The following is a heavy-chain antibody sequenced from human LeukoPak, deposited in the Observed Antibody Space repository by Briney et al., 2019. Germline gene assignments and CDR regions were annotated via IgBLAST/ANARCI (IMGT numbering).Heavy chain of an antibody. V-gene: IGHV3-11*04. CDR2: ISSSGSTQ. CDR1: GFTFSDYY. D-gene: IGHD3-22*01. Sequence: PGASLRLSCAAPGFTFSDYYMSWIRKALGKGLDWVSYISSSGSTQYYADTVKGRFTSPRNNAKNSVYLQMNSLRAEDTAVYYCARDRDPGYNDSSGYRRVNAFDIWGQGTMVTVSS. J-gene: IGHJ3*02. CDR3: ARDRDPGYNDSSGYRRVNAFDI.